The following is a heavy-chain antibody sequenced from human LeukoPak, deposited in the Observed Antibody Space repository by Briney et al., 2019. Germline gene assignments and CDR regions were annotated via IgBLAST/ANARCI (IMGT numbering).Heavy chain of an antibody. CDR2: IDPSDSYT. V-gene: IGHV5-10-1*01. CDR1: GYRFTSYW. D-gene: IGHD2-2*02. J-gene: IGHJ4*02. CDR3: AVSGRGPAAIPVNGDY. Sequence: GASLKISCKGSGYRFTSYWISWVRQMPGKGLEWVGRIDPSDSYTDYSPSFQGHVTISADKSISTAYLQWSSLMASDTAMYYCAVSGRGPAAIPVNGDYWGQGTLVTVSS.